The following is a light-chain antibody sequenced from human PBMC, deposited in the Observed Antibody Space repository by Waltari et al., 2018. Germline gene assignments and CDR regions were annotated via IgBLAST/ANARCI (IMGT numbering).Light chain of an antibody. CDR3: SSYAGHRSSPYVV. Sequence: QSALTQPASVSGSPGQSITISCTGTSDDIWGHKIVSWYQQDPGKAPKLLIYEVIKRPSGVSVRFSGSKSGNTASLTISGLQPEDESVYYCSSYAGHRSSPYVVFGGGTRLTVL. CDR2: EVI. V-gene: IGLV2-23*02. CDR1: SDDIWGHKI. J-gene: IGLJ2*01.